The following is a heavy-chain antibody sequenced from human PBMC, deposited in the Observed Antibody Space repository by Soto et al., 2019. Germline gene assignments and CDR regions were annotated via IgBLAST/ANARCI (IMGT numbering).Heavy chain of an antibody. J-gene: IGHJ4*02. V-gene: IGHV1-45*02. Sequence: QMQLVQSGAELKKTGSSVTVSCKALGNTFTYRYLHWVRQAPGQALEWMGWITPFSGDVHYAQKFQERVTITRDRSINTAYMQMSSLRSEDTAMYFCAGGGAVSGPFTWEIPDHWGQGTLVSVSS. CDR2: ITPFSGDV. D-gene: IGHD3-16*01. CDR1: GNTFTYRY. CDR3: AGGGAVSGPFTWEIPDH.